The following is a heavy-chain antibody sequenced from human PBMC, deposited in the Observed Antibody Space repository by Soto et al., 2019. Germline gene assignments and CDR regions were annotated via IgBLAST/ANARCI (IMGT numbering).Heavy chain of an antibody. Sequence: GGSLRLSCAASGFTFSSYAMHWVRRAPGKGLEWVAVISYDGSNKYYADSVKGRFTISRDNSKNTLYLQMNSLRAEDTAVYYCARVTTMIVVVTPLDVWGQGTTVTVSS. J-gene: IGHJ6*02. CDR2: ISYDGSNK. CDR3: ARVTTMIVVVTPLDV. V-gene: IGHV3-30-3*01. CDR1: GFTFSSYA. D-gene: IGHD3-22*01.